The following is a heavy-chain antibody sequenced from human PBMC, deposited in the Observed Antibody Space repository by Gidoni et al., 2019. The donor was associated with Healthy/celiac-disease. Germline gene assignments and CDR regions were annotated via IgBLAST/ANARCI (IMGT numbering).Heavy chain of an antibody. Sequence: DVQLVESGGGLIQPGGSLRLSCASSGFTVSTNYISWVRQAPGKGLDRVSIIYSGGSTYYADSVKGRFTISRDNSKNTLYLQMNSLRAEDTAVYYCAREGNWNYFDCWGQGTLVTVSS. J-gene: IGHJ4*02. D-gene: IGHD1-20*01. CDR1: GFTVSTNY. CDR2: IYSGGST. V-gene: IGHV3-53*01. CDR3: AREGNWNYFDC.